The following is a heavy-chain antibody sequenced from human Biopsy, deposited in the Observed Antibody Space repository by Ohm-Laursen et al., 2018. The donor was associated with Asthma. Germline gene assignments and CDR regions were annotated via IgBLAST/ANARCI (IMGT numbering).Heavy chain of an antibody. D-gene: IGHD5-12*01. CDR2: LIPVLGTP. CDR3: ARGYSGSDRIVYYYSGLEV. Sequence: GASGKVSCKASGDSFSNYAISWVRQAPGQGLEWMGGLIPVLGTPDHAQMFEGRVTITADESTSTAYMELSSLSSEDPAVYYCARGYSGSDRIVYYYSGLEVWGQGTTVTVSS. CDR1: GDSFSNYA. J-gene: IGHJ6*02. V-gene: IGHV1-69*13.